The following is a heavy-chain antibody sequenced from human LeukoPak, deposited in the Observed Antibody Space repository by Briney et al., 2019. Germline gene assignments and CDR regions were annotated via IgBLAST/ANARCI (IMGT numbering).Heavy chain of an antibody. CDR3: AKEEDILGIPTVDF. J-gene: IGHJ4*02. V-gene: IGHV1-2*02. CDR2: INPNSGGT. CDR1: GYAFTAYY. Sequence: GASVKVSCKASGYAFTAYYMHWVRQAPRQGLEWIGWINPNSGGTNYAQKFHGRVTMTRDTSISTVYMELSSLTSDDTAVYYCAKEEDILGIPTVDFWGQGTLVTVSS. D-gene: IGHD5-12*01.